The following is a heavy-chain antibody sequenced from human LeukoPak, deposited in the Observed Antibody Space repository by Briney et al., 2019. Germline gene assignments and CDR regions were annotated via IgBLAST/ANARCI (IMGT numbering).Heavy chain of an antibody. Sequence: PGRSLRLSCAASGFTFSTYAMYWVRQAPGKGLEWVAVISHDDNKIYYADAVKGRFTISRDNSKNTLHLQMSSLRAEDTAVYYCARGGLRYFDWLSYWGQGTLVTVSS. CDR2: ISHDDNKI. CDR1: GFTFSTYA. D-gene: IGHD3-9*01. CDR3: ARGGLRYFDWLSY. V-gene: IGHV3-30-3*01. J-gene: IGHJ4*02.